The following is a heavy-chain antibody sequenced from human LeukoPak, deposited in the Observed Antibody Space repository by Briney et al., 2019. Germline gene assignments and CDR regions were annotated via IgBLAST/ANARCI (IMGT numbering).Heavy chain of an antibody. CDR2: INEDGREK. CDR1: GFRFNTYW. J-gene: IGHJ4*02. Sequence: PGGSLRLSCTASGFRFNTYWMSWVPQAPGKGLEWLASINEDGREKFYVESVKGRFTVSRDNAKNSLDLQMNSLRPEDTALYYCARPGTYWNYDYWGQGTLVTISP. V-gene: IGHV3-7*01. D-gene: IGHD1-7*01. CDR3: ARPGTYWNYDY.